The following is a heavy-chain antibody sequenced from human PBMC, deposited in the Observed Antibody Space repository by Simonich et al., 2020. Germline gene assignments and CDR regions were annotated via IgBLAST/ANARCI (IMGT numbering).Heavy chain of an antibody. Sequence: QVQLVQSGAEVKKPGASVKVSCKASGYTFTGYYMHWVRQAPGQGLEWMGWNNPNRGGTNYAKKFHGRVTMTRDTSISTADMELSRLRSDDTAVYYCARVPPTSGSYYYYYYYMDVWGKGTTVTVSS. D-gene: IGHD1-26*01. CDR2: NNPNRGGT. V-gene: IGHV1-2*02. CDR1: GYTFTGYY. CDR3: ARVPPTSGSYYYYYYYMDV. J-gene: IGHJ6*03.